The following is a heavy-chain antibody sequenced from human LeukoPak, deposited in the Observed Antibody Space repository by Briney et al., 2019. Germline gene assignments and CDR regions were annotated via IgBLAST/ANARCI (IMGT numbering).Heavy chain of an antibody. CDR3: AKRGHCSRGCTQNYFMVL. V-gene: IGHV3-30*02. J-gene: IGHJ6*03. D-gene: IGHD6-19*01. CDR2: IRSDGTNK. Sequence: GGSLRLSCAASGFTFSNYGMFWVRQAPGKGLEWVTFIRSDGTNKYYADSVKGRFTISRYNSENTLFLQMNSLRAEDTAVYYCAKRGHCSRGCTQNYFMVLWAKGTTVTVSS. CDR1: GFTFSNYG.